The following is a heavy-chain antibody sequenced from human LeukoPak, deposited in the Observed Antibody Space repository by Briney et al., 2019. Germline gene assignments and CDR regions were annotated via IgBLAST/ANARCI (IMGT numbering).Heavy chain of an antibody. CDR2: MNPNSGNT. CDR1: GYTFTSYD. V-gene: IGHV1-8*01. D-gene: IGHD2-2*01. CDR3: ARKGYCSSTSCFSIYYYGMDV. J-gene: IGHJ6*02. Sequence: ASVKVSCKASGYTFTSYDIKWVRQATGQGLEWMGWMNPNSGNTGYAQKFQGRVTMTRNTSISTAYMELSSLRSEDTAVYYCARKGYCSSTSCFSIYYYGMDVWGQGTTVTVSS.